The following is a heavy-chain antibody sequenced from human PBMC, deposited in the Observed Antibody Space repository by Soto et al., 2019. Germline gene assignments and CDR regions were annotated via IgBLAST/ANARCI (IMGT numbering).Heavy chain of an antibody. Sequence: PSETLSLTCAVYGGSFSGYYWSWIRQPPGKGLEWIGEINHSGSTNYSPSLKSRVTISVDTSKNQFSLKLSSVTAADTAVYYCARTEGYYGMDVWGQGTTVTVSS. CDR3: ARTEGYYGMDV. J-gene: IGHJ6*02. CDR1: GGSFSGYY. V-gene: IGHV4-34*01. CDR2: INHSGST.